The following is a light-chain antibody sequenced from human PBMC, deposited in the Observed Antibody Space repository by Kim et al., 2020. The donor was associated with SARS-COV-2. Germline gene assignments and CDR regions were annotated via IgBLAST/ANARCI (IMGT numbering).Light chain of an antibody. CDR3: SAWDRSLRGWV. V-gene: IGLV10-54*01. Sequence: QTATLTCTGNSNNAGNQGAAWLQQHQGHPPKVLFYRNNKRPSGISERLSASRSGNTASLTITGLQPEDEADYYCSAWDRSLRGWVFGGGTQLTVL. CDR1: SNNAGNQG. J-gene: IGLJ3*02. CDR2: RNN.